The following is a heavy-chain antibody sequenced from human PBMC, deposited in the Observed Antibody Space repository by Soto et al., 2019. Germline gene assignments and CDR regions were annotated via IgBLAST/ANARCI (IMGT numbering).Heavy chain of an antibody. CDR1: GFTVSSNY. J-gene: IGHJ1*01. CDR2: IYSGGST. Sequence: EVQLVESGGGLIQPGGSLRLSCAASGFTVSSNYMSWVRQAPGKGLESVSVIYSGGSTYYADSVKGRFTISRDNSKNTLYLQMNSLRAEDTAVYYCARDRVESGYPKYFQHWGQGTLVTVSS. D-gene: IGHD3-22*01. V-gene: IGHV3-53*01. CDR3: ARDRVESGYPKYFQH.